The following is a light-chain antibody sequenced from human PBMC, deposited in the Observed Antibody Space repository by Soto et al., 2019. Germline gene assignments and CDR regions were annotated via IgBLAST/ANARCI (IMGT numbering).Light chain of an antibody. Sequence: EIVLTQSPATLSLSPGERATLSCRDSQSVSSYLAWYQQKPGQAPRLLIYDASNMATGIPARFSGSGSGTDFTLTISSLEPEDFAVYYCQQRSNWPPFTFGGGTKVEIK. CDR1: QSVSSY. V-gene: IGKV3-11*01. CDR2: DAS. CDR3: QQRSNWPPFT. J-gene: IGKJ4*01.